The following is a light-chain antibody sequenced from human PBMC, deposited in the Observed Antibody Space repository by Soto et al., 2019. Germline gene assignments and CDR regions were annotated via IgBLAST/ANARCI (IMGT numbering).Light chain of an antibody. CDR1: QSVSSSY. Sequence: EIVLTQSPGTLSLSPGEGATLSCRASQSVSSSYLAWYQQKPGQAPRLLIYGTSGRATGIPDRFSGSGSGTDFTLTISRLEPEDFAAYYCQQYGSSPLFTFGPGTKVDIK. V-gene: IGKV3-20*01. CDR3: QQYGSSPLFT. J-gene: IGKJ3*01. CDR2: GTS.